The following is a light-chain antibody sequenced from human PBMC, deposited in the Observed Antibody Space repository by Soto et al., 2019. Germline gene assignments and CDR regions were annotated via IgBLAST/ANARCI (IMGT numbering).Light chain of an antibody. CDR3: AAWDDSLSGRYVV. J-gene: IGLJ2*01. CDR2: RNN. CDR1: SSNIGSNY. Sequence: QSVLTQPPSASGTPGQRVTISCSGSSSNIGSNYVYWYQQLPGTAPKLLIYRNNQRPSGVPDRFSGSKSGTSAPLAISGLRPEDEADYYCAAWDDSLSGRYVVFGGGTKLTVL. V-gene: IGLV1-47*01.